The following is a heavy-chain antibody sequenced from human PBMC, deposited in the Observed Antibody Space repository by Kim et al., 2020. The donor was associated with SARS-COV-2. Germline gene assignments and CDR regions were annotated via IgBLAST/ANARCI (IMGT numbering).Heavy chain of an antibody. D-gene: IGHD2-2*01. CDR2: IPSSGTTT. CDR1: EFTFSTYA. CDR3: AKLMTTSSYSAMDV. V-gene: IGHV3-23*05. Sequence: GGSLRLSCATSEFTFSTYAVSWVRQAPGKGLEWVSAIPSSGTTTYYADSVRGRFTISRDNSMNTLSLQMNSLRADDTAVYYCAKLMTTSSYSAMDVWC. J-gene: IGHJ6*02.